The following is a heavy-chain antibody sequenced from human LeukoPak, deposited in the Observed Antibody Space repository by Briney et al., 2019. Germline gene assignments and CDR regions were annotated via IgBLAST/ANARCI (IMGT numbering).Heavy chain of an antibody. Sequence: PGESLKISCEGSGYSFISYWIGWVRQMPGKDLEWMGIIYPGDSDTRYSPSFQGQVTISADKSISTAYLQWSSLKASDTAMYYCARRSDYYQDYWGQGTLVTVSS. CDR1: GYSFISYW. J-gene: IGHJ4*02. D-gene: IGHD3-10*01. V-gene: IGHV5-51*01. CDR3: ARRSDYYQDY. CDR2: IYPGDSDT.